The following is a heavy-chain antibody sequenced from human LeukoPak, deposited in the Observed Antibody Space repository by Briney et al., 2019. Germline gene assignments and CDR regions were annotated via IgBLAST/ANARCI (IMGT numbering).Heavy chain of an antibody. CDR3: ARGGYSGYAH. Sequence: SETLSLTCAAYGGSFSGYYWSWIRRPPGKGLEWIGEINHSGSTNYNPSLKSRVTISVDTSKNQFSLKLSSVTAADTAVYYCARGGYSGYAHWGQGTLVTVSS. CDR1: GGSFSGYY. D-gene: IGHD5-12*01. CDR2: INHSGST. V-gene: IGHV4-34*01. J-gene: IGHJ4*02.